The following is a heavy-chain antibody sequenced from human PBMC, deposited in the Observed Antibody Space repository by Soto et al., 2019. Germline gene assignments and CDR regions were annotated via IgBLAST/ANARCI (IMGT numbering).Heavy chain of an antibody. Sequence: GGSLRLSCAASGFTFSSYSMNWVRQAPGKGLEWVSSISSSSSYIYYADSVKGRFTISRDNAKNSLYLQMNSLRAEDTAVYYCARDLRGSYYPLFYYYGMDVWGQGTTVTVSS. D-gene: IGHD1-26*01. V-gene: IGHV3-21*01. CDR2: ISSSSSYI. J-gene: IGHJ6*02. CDR1: GFTFSSYS. CDR3: ARDLRGSYYPLFYYYGMDV.